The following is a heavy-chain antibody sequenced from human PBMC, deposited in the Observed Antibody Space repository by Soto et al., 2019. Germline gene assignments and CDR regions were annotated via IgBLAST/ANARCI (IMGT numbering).Heavy chain of an antibody. V-gene: IGHV3-15*07. Sequence: EVQLMESGGGLVKPGGSLRLSCAASGFPLNNAWMNWVRQAPGKGLEWVGRVKSRSYGGTTDYAAPMKGRLIISRDDSINTVYLQMHSLQTEDTAVYYCTAYTIPVRWRFVWGQGTMVTVSS. D-gene: IGHD2-21*01. CDR3: TAYTIPVRWRFV. J-gene: IGHJ3*01. CDR2: VKSRSYGGTT. CDR1: GFPLNNAW.